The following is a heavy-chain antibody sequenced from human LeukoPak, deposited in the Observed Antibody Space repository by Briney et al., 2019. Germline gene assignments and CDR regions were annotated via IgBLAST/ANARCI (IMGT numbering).Heavy chain of an antibody. CDR1: GESLNYYY. V-gene: IGHV4-34*12. D-gene: IGHD5-24*01. CDR3: ASGAWATRLHS. CDR2: VFDGKTT. Sequence: SETLSLTCAVYGESLNYYYWSWIRQSPEKGLEWIGEVFDGKTTNYNPSLKSRVTISAVTCNNQFSLNLKSVTAADTAVYYCASGAWATRLHSWAQGTLVSLSS. J-gene: IGHJ4*02.